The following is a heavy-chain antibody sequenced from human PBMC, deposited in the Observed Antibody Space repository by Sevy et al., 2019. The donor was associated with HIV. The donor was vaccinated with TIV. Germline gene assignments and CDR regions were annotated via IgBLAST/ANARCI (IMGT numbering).Heavy chain of an antibody. D-gene: IGHD2-15*01. CDR2: IHSGGKI. Sequence: GGSLRLSCAASGFSVSSNYMSWVRQAPGKGPEWVSVIHSGGKISYADSVQGRFTFSRDNSKNTLYLQMNSLRAEDTAVYYCAREDIVLGEDNYYGIDVWGQGTTVTVSS. V-gene: IGHV3-53*01. CDR3: AREDIVLGEDNYYGIDV. CDR1: GFSVSSNY. J-gene: IGHJ6*02.